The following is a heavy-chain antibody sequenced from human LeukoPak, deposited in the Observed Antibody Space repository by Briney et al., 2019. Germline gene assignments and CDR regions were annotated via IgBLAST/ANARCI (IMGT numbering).Heavy chain of an antibody. Sequence: HPGGSLRLSCVASGLTLSNFWMTWVRQAPGEGLEWVATINQDGGEKYYVDSVKGRFTIPRDNAKNSLYLQMNSLRAEDTALYYCAKVHFVRGFDFWGQGTLVTVSS. CDR3: AKVHFVRGFDF. CDR2: INQDGGEK. D-gene: IGHD3-10*02. V-gene: IGHV3-7*03. J-gene: IGHJ4*02. CDR1: GLTLSNFW.